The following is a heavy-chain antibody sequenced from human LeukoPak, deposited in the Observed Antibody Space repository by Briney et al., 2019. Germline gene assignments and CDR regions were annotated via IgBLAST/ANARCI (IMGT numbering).Heavy chain of an antibody. CDR2: INSDGSTT. J-gene: IGHJ4*02. Sequence: GGSLRLSCAASGISSYWMYWVRQVPGKGLVWVSRINSDGSTTSYADSVKGRFTISRDNAKNTLHLQMNSLRAEDTAAYYCSRDLAYWGQGTLVTVSS. V-gene: IGHV3-74*01. CDR1: GISSYW. CDR3: SRDLAY.